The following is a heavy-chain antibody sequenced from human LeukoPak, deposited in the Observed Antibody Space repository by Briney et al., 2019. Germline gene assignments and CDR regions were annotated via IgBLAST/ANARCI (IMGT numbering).Heavy chain of an antibody. V-gene: IGHV3-66*01. CDR3: AREYGYRSRLIQQDY. CDR1: GFTLSSNY. CDR2: ICSGRIT. Sequence: GGSLRLSCGASGFTLSSNYMSWVGQAPGGGVEGGSVICSGRITSYSYSLKGRLTTSTDNSKNTLYLQMNRLRAEDTAVYYCAREYGYRSRLIQQDYWGQGTLVTVSS. J-gene: IGHJ4*02. D-gene: IGHD5-24*01.